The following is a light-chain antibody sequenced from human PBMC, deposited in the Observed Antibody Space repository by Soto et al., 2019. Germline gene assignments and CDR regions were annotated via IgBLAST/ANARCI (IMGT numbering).Light chain of an antibody. J-gene: IGKJ4*01. CDR1: QSVLYSSNNKNY. CDR3: QQYYSSPPT. V-gene: IGKV4-1*01. Sequence: DIVMTQSPDSLAVSLGERATINCKSSQSVLYSSNNKNYLAWYQQKPGQPPKLIIYWASTRDTGVPDRFSGSGSGTDFTLTFSSLQAEDGAVYYCQQYYSSPPTFGGGTKVEIK. CDR2: WAS.